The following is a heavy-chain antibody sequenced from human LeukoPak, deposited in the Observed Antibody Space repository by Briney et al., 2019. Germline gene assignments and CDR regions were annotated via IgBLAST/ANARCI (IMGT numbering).Heavy chain of an antibody. D-gene: IGHD3-3*01. CDR2: LNHSGST. CDR1: GGSFSGYY. J-gene: IGHJ5*02. CDR3: ARSPFYDFWSGYTPHNWFDP. Sequence: SETLSLTCAVYGGSFSGYYWSWIRQPPGKGLEWIGELNHSGSTNYNPSLKSRVTISVDTSKNQSSLKLSSVTAADTAVYYCARSPFYDFWSGYTPHNWFDPWGQGTLVTVSS. V-gene: IGHV4-34*01.